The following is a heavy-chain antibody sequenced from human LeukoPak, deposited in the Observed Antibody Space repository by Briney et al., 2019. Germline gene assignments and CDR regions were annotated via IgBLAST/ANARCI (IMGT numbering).Heavy chain of an antibody. V-gene: IGHV4-59*01. Sequence: PSETLSLTCAVSGGSISSYYWSWIRQPPGKGLEWIGYIYYSGSTNYNPSLKSRVTISVDTSKNQFSLKLSSVTAADTAVYYCARESPYYDILTAYYYYGMDVWGQGTTVTVSS. CDR2: IYYSGST. J-gene: IGHJ6*02. CDR1: GGSISSYY. D-gene: IGHD3-9*01. CDR3: ARESPYYDILTAYYYYGMDV.